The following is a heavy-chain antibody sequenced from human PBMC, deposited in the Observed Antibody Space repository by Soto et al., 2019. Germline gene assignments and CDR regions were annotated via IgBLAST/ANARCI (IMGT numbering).Heavy chain of an antibody. CDR2: ISYDGSNK. V-gene: IGHV3-30*18. D-gene: IGHD2-15*01. CDR1: GFTFSSYD. CDR3: AKGRMVGAVYYYYYGMDV. Sequence: QVQLVESGGGVVQPGRSLRLSCAASGFTFSSYDMHWVRQAPGKGLEWVAVISYDGSNKYYADSVKGRFTISRDNSKNTLYLQMNSLRAEDTAVYYCAKGRMVGAVYYYYYGMDVWGQGTTVTVSS. J-gene: IGHJ6*02.